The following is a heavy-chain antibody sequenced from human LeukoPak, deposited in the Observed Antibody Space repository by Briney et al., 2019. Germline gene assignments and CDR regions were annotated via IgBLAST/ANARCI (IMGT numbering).Heavy chain of an antibody. CDR3: ARDAQGYCSGGSCYANYYYYYMDV. Sequence: SVKVSCKASGGTFSSYAISWVRQAPGQGLEWMGGIIPIFGTANCAQKFQGRVTITTDESTSTAYMELSSLRSEDTAVYYCARDAQGYCSGGSCYANYYYYYMDVWGKGTTVTVSS. D-gene: IGHD2-15*01. J-gene: IGHJ6*03. CDR2: IIPIFGTA. V-gene: IGHV1-69*05. CDR1: GGTFSSYA.